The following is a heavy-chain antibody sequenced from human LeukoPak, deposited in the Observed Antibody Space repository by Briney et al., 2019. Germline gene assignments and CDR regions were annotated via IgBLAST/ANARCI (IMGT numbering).Heavy chain of an antibody. J-gene: IGHJ4*02. V-gene: IGHV3-30-3*01. D-gene: IGHD5-18*01. CDR3: ARDSYGLDY. Sequence: GGSLRLSCAASGFTFSSYAMHWVRQAPGKGLEWVAVISYDGSNKYYADSVKGRFTISRDNSKNTLYLQMNSLRAEDTAVYYCARDSYGLDYWGQGTLVTVSS. CDR1: GFTFSSYA. CDR2: ISYDGSNK.